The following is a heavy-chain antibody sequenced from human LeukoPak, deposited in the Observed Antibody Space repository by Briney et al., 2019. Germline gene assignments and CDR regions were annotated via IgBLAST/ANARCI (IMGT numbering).Heavy chain of an antibody. V-gene: IGHV3-23*01. CDR1: GFTFSGYA. Sequence: GGSLRLSCAASGFTFSGYAMSWVRQAPGKGLEWGSAISGSGGSTYYADSVKGRFTISGDNSKNTLYLQMNSLRAEDTAVYYCAKDRAPYSSSAYYFDYWGQGTLVTVSS. J-gene: IGHJ4*02. CDR3: AKDRAPYSSSAYYFDY. D-gene: IGHD6-6*01. CDR2: ISGSGGST.